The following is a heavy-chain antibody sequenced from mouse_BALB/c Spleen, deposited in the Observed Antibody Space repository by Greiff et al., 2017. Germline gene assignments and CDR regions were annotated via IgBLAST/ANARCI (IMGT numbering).Heavy chain of an antibody. Sequence: EVKVVESGGGLVKPGGSLKLSCAASGFAFSSYDMSWVRQTPEKRLEWVAYISSGGGSTYYPDTVKGRFTISRDNAKNTLYLQMSSLKSEDTAMYYCARQHYYGYGYAMDYWGQGTSVTVSS. J-gene: IGHJ4*01. CDR1: GFAFSSYD. V-gene: IGHV5-12-1*01. CDR2: ISSGGGST. D-gene: IGHD1-2*01. CDR3: ARQHYYGYGYAMDY.